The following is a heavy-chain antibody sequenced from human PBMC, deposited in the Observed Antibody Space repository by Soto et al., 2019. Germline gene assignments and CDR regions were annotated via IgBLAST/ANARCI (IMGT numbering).Heavy chain of an antibody. CDR1: GGSFSGYY. D-gene: IGHD3-9*01. V-gene: IGHV4-34*01. CDR3: ARGRGILTGYDYYYYGMDV. Sequence: PSETLSLTCAVYGGSFSGYYWSWIRQPPGKGLEWIGEINHSGSTNYNPSLKSRVTISVDTSKNQFSLELSSVTAADTAVYYCARGRGILTGYDYYYYGMDVWGQGTTVTVSS. CDR2: INHSGST. J-gene: IGHJ6*02.